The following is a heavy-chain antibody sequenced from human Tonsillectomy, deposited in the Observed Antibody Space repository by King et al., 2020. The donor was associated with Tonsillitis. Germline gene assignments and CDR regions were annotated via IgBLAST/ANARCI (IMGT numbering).Heavy chain of an antibody. Sequence: VQLVESGGGLIQPGGSLRLSCAASGFTVSNNYMSWVRQAPGKGLEWVSIIYSGGSTYYADSVKGRFTISRDNSKNTLYLQMNSLRAEDTAVYYCARDGSSTSCYAAYYYGMDVWGQGTTVTVSS. D-gene: IGHD2-2*01. CDR2: IYSGGST. CDR1: GFTVSNNY. V-gene: IGHV3-53*01. CDR3: ARDGSSTSCYAAYYYGMDV. J-gene: IGHJ6*02.